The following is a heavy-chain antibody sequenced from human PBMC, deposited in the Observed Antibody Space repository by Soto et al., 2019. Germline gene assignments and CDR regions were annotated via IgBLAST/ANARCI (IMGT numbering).Heavy chain of an antibody. J-gene: IGHJ4*02. CDR3: ARAIGPTLFDY. D-gene: IGHD3-22*01. Sequence: GGSLRLSCSASGFTFSSYDMHWVRQGPGKGLEWVSAIGAAGDTNYAGSVKGRFTISRENAKNSLYLQMNSLRAGDTAIYFCARAIGPTLFDYWGQGTLVTVSS. CDR1: GFTFSSYD. CDR2: IGAAGDT. V-gene: IGHV3-13*04.